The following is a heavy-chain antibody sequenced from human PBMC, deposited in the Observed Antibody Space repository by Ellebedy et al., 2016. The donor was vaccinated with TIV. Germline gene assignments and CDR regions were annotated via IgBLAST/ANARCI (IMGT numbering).Heavy chain of an antibody. CDR3: ARGFVWFSYAFDI. D-gene: IGHD2-21*01. CDR1: GYTFTGTDYY. Sequence: ASVKVSCXASGYTFTGTDYYMHWVRQAPGQGLEWMGWINPKSGGTNYARKFQGRVTMTRDTSISTAYMELSRPRSDDTAVFYCARGFVWFSYAFDIWGQGTMVTVSP. CDR2: INPKSGGT. J-gene: IGHJ3*02. V-gene: IGHV1-2*02.